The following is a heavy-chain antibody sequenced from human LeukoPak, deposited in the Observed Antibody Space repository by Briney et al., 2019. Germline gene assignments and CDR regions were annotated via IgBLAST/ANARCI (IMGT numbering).Heavy chain of an antibody. V-gene: IGHV3-21*01. D-gene: IGHD4-17*01. CDR1: GFTFSSYS. Sequence: GGSLRLSCAASGFTFSSYSMNWVRQAPGKGLEWVSSISSSSSYIYYADSVKGRFTISRDNAKNSLYLQMNSLRAEDTAVYYCARWADYGDYISNYWGQGTLVTVSS. J-gene: IGHJ4*02. CDR3: ARWADYGDYISNY. CDR2: ISSSSSYI.